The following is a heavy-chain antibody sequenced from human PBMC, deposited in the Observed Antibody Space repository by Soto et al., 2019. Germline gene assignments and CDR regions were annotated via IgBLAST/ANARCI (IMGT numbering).Heavy chain of an antibody. V-gene: IGHV1-69*01. CDR1: GGTFSSYA. J-gene: IGHJ5*02. CDR2: IIPIFGTA. Sequence: QVQLVQSGAEVKKPGSSVKVSCKASGGTFSSYAISWVRQAPGQGLEWLGGIIPIFGTANSAQKFQGRVTITADESTGAAYMELSSLRSEDTAVYYCARKIIAGTTGWFDPWGQGTLVTVSS. D-gene: IGHD1-20*01. CDR3: ARKIIAGTTGWFDP.